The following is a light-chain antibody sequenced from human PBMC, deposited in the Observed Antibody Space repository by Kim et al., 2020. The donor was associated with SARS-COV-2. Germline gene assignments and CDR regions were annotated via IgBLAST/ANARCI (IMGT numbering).Light chain of an antibody. CDR3: QQYFSFPWT. J-gene: IGKJ1*01. V-gene: IGKV1-5*01. CDR2: DAS. Sequence: AAVGSRVSITCRASQSVNTWLAWYQQKPGKAPKLLIYDASSSETGVPTRFGGSGSGAEFTLTITNLQPDDFATYHCQQYFSFPWTFGQGTKVEIK. CDR1: QSVNTW.